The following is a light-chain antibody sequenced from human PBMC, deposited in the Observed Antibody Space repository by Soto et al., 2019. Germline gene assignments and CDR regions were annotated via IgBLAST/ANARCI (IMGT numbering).Light chain of an antibody. CDR1: QSISSY. Sequence: DIQMTQSPSSLAASVGDGVTLTCRASQSISSYVSWYQQKPGKAPKLLIYDASSLESGVPSRFSGSGSGTEFTLTISSLQPDEFATYYCQQYNNYPITVGQGTRLEIK. CDR2: DAS. V-gene: IGKV1-5*01. J-gene: IGKJ5*01. CDR3: QQYNNYPIT.